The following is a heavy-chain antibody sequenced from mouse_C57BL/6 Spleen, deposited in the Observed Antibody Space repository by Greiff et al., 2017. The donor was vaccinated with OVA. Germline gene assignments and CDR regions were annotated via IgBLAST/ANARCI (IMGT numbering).Heavy chain of an antibody. CDR2: IYPGSGST. Sequence: VQLQQPGAELVKPGASVKMSCKASGYTFTSYWITWVKQRPGQGLEWIGDIYPGSGSTNYNEKFKSKATLTVDTSSSTAYMQLSSLTSEDSAVYYCAREGLRLPDYFDYWGQGTTLTVSA. CDR1: GYTFTSYW. CDR3: AREGLRLPDYFDY. J-gene: IGHJ2*01. D-gene: IGHD3-2*02. V-gene: IGHV1-55*01.